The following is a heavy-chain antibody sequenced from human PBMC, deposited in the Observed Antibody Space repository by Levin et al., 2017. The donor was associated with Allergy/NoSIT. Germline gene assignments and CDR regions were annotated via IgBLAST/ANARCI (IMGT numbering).Heavy chain of an antibody. D-gene: IGHD3-10*01. CDR1: FFPFLLSS. CDR2: ISSSGDGT. CDR3: ARNYYGLGRLFDH. J-gene: IGHJ4*02. Sequence: LSFSSSFFPFLLSSLNWVRQAPGKGLEWLSHISSSGDGTYYADSVKGRFTISLSPAKTSLFLQMNSLRAEDTAVYYCARNYYGLGRLFDHWGQGTLVTVSS. V-gene: IGHV3-48*03.